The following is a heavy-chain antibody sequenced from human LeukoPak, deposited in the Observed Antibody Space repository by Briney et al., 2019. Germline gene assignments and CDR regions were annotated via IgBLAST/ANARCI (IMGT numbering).Heavy chain of an antibody. D-gene: IGHD5-24*01. CDR1: GGSISSYY. CDR2: IYYSGGT. CDR3: ASGDGYNSLDY. V-gene: IGHV4-59*01. Sequence: SETLSLTCTVSGGSISSYYWSWIRQPPGKGLEWIGYIYYSGGTNYNPSLKSRVTTSVDTSKNQFSLKLSSVTAADTAVYYCASGDGYNSLDYWGQGTLVTVSS. J-gene: IGHJ4*02.